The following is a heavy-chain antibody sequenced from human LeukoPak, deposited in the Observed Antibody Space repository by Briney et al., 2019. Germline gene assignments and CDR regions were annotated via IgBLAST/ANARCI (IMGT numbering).Heavy chain of an antibody. J-gene: IGHJ4*02. V-gene: IGHV3-7*05. CDR2: IKTDGSEK. D-gene: IGHD6-19*01. Sequence: GGSLRLSCAASGFTFSRYWMSWVRQARGKGLEWVANIKTDGSEKYYVDSLKGRFIISRDNAKNSLYLQMNSLRAEDTAVYYCARDWDGSGWPIDYWGQGTLVTVSS. CDR3: ARDWDGSGWPIDY. CDR1: GFTFSRYW.